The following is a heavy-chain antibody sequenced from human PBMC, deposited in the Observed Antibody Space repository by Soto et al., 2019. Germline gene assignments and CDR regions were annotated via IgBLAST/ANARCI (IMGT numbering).Heavy chain of an antibody. Sequence: ASVKVSCKASGYTFTSYGISWVRQAPGQGLEWMGWISAYNGNTNYAQKLQGRVTMTTDTSTSTAYMELRSLRSDDTAVYYCAREATTVVRFTDYYYYGMDVWGQGTTVTVSS. CDR2: ISAYNGNT. CDR1: GYTFTSYG. CDR3: AREATTVVRFTDYYYYGMDV. D-gene: IGHD4-17*01. V-gene: IGHV1-18*01. J-gene: IGHJ6*02.